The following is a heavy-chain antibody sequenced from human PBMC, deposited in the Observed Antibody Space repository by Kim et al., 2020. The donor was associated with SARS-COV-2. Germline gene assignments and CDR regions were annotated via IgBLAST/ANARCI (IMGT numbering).Heavy chain of an antibody. CDR3: AKDAAAGADWFDP. J-gene: IGHJ5*02. V-gene: IGHV3-33*06. CDR1: GFTLSSYG. Sequence: GGSLRLSCAASGFTLSSYGMHWVRQAPGKGLEWVAVIWYDGSNKYYADSVKGRFTISRDNSKNTLYLQMNSLRAEDTAVYYCAKDAAAGADWFDPWGQGTLVTVSS. D-gene: IGHD6-13*01. CDR2: IWYDGSNK.